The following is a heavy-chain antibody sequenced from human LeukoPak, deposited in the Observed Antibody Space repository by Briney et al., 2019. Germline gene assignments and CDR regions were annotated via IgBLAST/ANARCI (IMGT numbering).Heavy chain of an antibody. CDR2: INPNSGGT. CDR3: ATQMGGVNDY. J-gene: IGHJ4*02. D-gene: IGHD3-16*01. V-gene: IGHV1-2*02. CDR1: GYTFTGYY. Sequence: ASVKVSCKASGYTFTGYYIHWVRQAPGQGLEWMGWINPNSGGTNYAQKFQGRVTMTRDTSISTAYMELSRLRSDDTAEYYCATQMGGVNDYWGQGTLLTVSS.